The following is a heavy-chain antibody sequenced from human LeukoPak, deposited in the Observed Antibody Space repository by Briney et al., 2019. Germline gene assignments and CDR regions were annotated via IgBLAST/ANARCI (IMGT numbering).Heavy chain of an antibody. Sequence: SETLSLTCTVSGGSVSSGSYYWSWLRQPPGKGVEWIGYIYYSGSTNCNPSLKSRVTISIDTSKNQFSLKMTSVTAADTAVYFCASSYYDILTAFGYWGQGALVTVSS. CDR2: IYYSGST. V-gene: IGHV4-61*01. CDR1: GGSVSSGSYY. J-gene: IGHJ4*02. D-gene: IGHD3-9*01. CDR3: ASSYYDILTAFGY.